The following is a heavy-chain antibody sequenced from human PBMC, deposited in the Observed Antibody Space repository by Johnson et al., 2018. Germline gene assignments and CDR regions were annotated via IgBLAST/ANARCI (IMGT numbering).Heavy chain of an antibody. Sequence: EVQLVESGGGLVQPGDFXRLSCAASGFTFSSYAMTWVRQAPGKGLEWVSAISESGGSTYYADSVKGRFTISRDNSKNTLYLRLNSLRVEDTAVYYCAKDRSTVTTIPYYYSYGMDVWGQGTTVTVSS. J-gene: IGHJ6*02. CDR3: AKDRSTVTTIPYYYSYGMDV. CDR2: ISESGGST. D-gene: IGHD4-11*01. CDR1: GFTFSSYA. V-gene: IGHV3-23*04.